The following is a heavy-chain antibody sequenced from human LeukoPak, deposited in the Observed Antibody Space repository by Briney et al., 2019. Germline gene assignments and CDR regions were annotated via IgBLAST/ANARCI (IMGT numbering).Heavy chain of an antibody. CDR2: IGSASSYI. Sequence: GGSLRLSCAASGFTFGGYCMNWVRQAPGKGLEWVSSIGSASSYIYYADSVKGRFTISRDNAKNSLYLQMSSLRAEDTAVYYCARWASNSHDCWGQGTLVTVSS. V-gene: IGHV3-21*01. J-gene: IGHJ4*02. CDR3: ARWASNSHDC. D-gene: IGHD5-18*01. CDR1: GFTFGGYC.